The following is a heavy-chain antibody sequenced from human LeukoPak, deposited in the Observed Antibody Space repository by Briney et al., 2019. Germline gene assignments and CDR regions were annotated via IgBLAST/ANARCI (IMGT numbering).Heavy chain of an antibody. Sequence: PGGSLRLSCAASGLTLSDHHMAWIRQAPGKGPECVAYMSDRGGGTKYADSVRGRFTISKDNSKNTLYLQMNSLKAEDTAVYYCARDPQRGDWYNYDYWGQGTLVTVSS. V-gene: IGHV3-11*01. CDR3: ARDPQRGDWYNYDY. CDR1: GLTLSDHH. D-gene: IGHD5-24*01. J-gene: IGHJ4*02. CDR2: MSDRGGGT.